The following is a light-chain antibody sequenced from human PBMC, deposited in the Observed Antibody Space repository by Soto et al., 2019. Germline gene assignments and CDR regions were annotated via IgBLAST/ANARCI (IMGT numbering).Light chain of an antibody. V-gene: IGLV2-14*01. CDR3: SSYTSSSIV. Sequence: QSVLTQPASVSGSPGQSITISCTGTGSDVGGYNYVSWYQQHPGKAPKLMIYDVSNRPSGVSNRFSGSKSGNTASLTISGLQAEDEADYYCSSYTSSSIVFGTGTKVTVL. J-gene: IGLJ1*01. CDR1: GSDVGGYNY. CDR2: DVS.